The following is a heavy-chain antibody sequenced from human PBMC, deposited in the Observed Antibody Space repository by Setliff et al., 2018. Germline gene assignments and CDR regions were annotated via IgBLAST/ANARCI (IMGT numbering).Heavy chain of an antibody. CDR1: GFTFDDYD. J-gene: IGHJ4*02. CDR2: MSASGTST. CDR3: AKSPVAYCSGAVCYPFDY. V-gene: IGHV3-23*01. D-gene: IGHD2-8*02. Sequence: PGGSLRLSCVASGFTFDDYDMTWVRQAPGKGLEWVSAMSASGTSTYHADSVKGRFTISGDNSKNTLYLQMNSLRAEDTAVYFCAKSPVAYCSGAVCYPFDYWGQGTLVTVSS.